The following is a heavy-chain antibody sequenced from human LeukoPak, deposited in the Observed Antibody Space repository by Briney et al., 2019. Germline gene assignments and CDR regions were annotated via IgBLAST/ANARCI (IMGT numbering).Heavy chain of an antibody. J-gene: IGHJ4*02. CDR1: GFTFDDYG. V-gene: IGHV3-20*04. Sequence: PGGSLRLSCAASGFTFDDYGMSWVRQAPGKGLEWVSGINWNGGSTGYADSVKGRFTISRDNAKNSLYLQMNSLRAEDTALYYCAILITMVRGARLFDYWGQGTLVTVSS. CDR2: INWNGGST. CDR3: AILITMVRGARLFDY. D-gene: IGHD3-10*01.